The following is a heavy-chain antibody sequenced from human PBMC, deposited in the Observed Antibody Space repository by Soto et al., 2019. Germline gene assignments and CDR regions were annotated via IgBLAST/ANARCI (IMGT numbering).Heavy chain of an antibody. Sequence: GASVKVSCKASGYSFTSYDINWVRQATGQGLEWMGWMNPNSGNTGYAQKFQGRVTMTRSTSISTAYMELSSLRSEDTAVYYCARLHYDFWSGYLLYSGQGTLVTVSS. J-gene: IGHJ4*02. D-gene: IGHD3-3*01. CDR3: ARLHYDFWSGYLLY. CDR2: MNPNSGNT. CDR1: GYSFTSYD. V-gene: IGHV1-8*01.